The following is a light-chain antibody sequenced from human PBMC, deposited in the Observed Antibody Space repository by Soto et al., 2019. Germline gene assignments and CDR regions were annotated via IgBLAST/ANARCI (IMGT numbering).Light chain of an antibody. Sequence: QSVLPQPPSLSAAPGQKVTISCSGSSSNIGNNYVSWYQQLPGTAPKLLIYENNKRPSGIPDRFSGSKSGTSATLGITGLQTGDEADYYCGTWDSSLSAGEFGGGTKLTVL. CDR1: SSNIGNNY. CDR2: ENN. V-gene: IGLV1-51*02. J-gene: IGLJ3*02. CDR3: GTWDSSLSAGE.